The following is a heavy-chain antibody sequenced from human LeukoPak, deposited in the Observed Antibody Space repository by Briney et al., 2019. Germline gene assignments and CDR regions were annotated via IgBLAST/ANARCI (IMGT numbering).Heavy chain of an antibody. CDR2: INHSGST. CDR3: AREPGIASRPLDY. V-gene: IGHV4-34*01. Sequence: SETLSPTCAVYGGSFSGYYWSWIRQPPGKGLEWIGEINHSGSTNYNPSLKSRVTISVDTSKNQFSLKLSSVTAADTAVYYCAREPGIASRPLDYWGQGTLVTVSS. CDR1: GGSFSGYY. J-gene: IGHJ4*02. D-gene: IGHD6-6*01.